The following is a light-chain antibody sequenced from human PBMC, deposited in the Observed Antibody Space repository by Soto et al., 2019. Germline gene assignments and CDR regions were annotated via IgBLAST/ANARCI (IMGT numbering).Light chain of an antibody. Sequence: DIVMTQSPLSLPVTPGEPASISCRSSQSLLHTNGYNYLDWFLQRPGQSPQLLIYSGSTRASGVPYRFSGSVSGTDFTPKISRVEAEDVGVYYCMQSLETPRTFGQGTKLEIK. J-gene: IGKJ2*01. CDR1: QSLLHTNGYNY. V-gene: IGKV2-28*01. CDR2: SGS. CDR3: MQSLETPRT.